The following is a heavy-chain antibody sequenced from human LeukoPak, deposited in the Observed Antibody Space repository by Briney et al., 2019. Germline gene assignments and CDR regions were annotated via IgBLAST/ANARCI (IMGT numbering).Heavy chain of an antibody. V-gene: IGHV3-23*01. J-gene: IGHJ4*02. Sequence: GGSLRLSCAASGFTFSSYAMSWVRQAPGKGLEWVSAISGSGGSTYYADSVKGRSTISRDNAKNTVYLQMNSLRAEDTAVYYCVRDWGYDSSGYWQKYFDTWGQGTLVTVSS. CDR1: GFTFSSYA. D-gene: IGHD6-19*01. CDR2: ISGSGGST. CDR3: VRDWGYDSSGYWQKYFDT.